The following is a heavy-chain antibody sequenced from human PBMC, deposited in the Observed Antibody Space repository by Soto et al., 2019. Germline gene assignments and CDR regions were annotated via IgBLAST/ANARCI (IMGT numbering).Heavy chain of an antibody. Sequence: DGQLLESGGGLVQTEGSLRLSCAASGFTFSSYAMDWVRQGPGKGLEWVAVVSIGGSTHYADSVRGRFPISRDNYKNTQSLQMNIQTAEYKAVYVCAKRRCAGGHFDYWGQGALVTVSS. CDR2: VSIGGST. CDR3: AKRRCAGGHFDY. D-gene: IGHD2-8*02. J-gene: IGHJ4*02. CDR1: GFTFSSYA. V-gene: IGHV3-23*01.